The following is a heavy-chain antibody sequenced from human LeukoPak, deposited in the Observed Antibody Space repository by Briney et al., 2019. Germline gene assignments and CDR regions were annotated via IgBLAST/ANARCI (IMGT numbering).Heavy chain of an antibody. V-gene: IGHV3-48*01. Sequence: QTGGSLRLSCEASGFTFSDYSMNWVRQAPGEGLEWLSYITSTSDTIYYADSVKGRFTSSRDNAKNSVYLQMNSLRAEDTAVYYCARDPPRAWEVPANGNYWGQGTLVTVSS. D-gene: IGHD2-2*01. CDR1: GFTFSDYS. J-gene: IGHJ4*02. CDR3: ARDPPRAWEVPANGNY. CDR2: ITSTSDTI.